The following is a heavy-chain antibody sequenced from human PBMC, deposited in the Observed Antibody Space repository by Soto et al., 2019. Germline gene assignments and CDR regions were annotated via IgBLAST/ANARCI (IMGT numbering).Heavy chain of an antibody. D-gene: IGHD2-15*01. Sequence: TSETLSLTCAVSGGSISSGGYSWSWIRQPPGKGLEWIGYIYHSGSTYYNPSLKSRVTISVDRSKNQFSLKLSSVTAADTAVYYCASRLTVVGGMDVWGQGTTVTV. CDR2: IYHSGST. CDR3: ASRLTVVGGMDV. J-gene: IGHJ6*02. CDR1: GGSISSGGYS. V-gene: IGHV4-30-2*01.